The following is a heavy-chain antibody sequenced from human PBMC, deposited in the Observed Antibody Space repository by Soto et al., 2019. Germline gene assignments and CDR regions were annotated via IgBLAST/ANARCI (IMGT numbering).Heavy chain of an antibody. J-gene: IGHJ3*02. V-gene: IGHV1-18*04. CDR3: ASSQFHYDSSGYYYCGLHAFDI. D-gene: IGHD3-22*01. CDR1: GYTFTSYG. CDR2: ISAYNGNT. Sequence: QVQLVQSGAEVKKPGASVKVSCKASGYTFTSYGISWVRQAPGQGLERMGWISAYNGNTNYAQKLQGRVTMTTDTSTRTAYMELRSLRSDDPAVYYCASSQFHYDSSGYYYCGLHAFDIWGQGTMVTVSS.